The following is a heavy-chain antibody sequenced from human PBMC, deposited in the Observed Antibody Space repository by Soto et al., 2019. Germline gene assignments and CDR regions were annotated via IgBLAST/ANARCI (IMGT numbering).Heavy chain of an antibody. CDR3: AHAYGGRSLY. Sequence: QITLKESGPTLVKPTQTLTLTCTFSGFSLTTARVGVGWIRQPPGEALEWLAVIYWDDSKTYRPSLESRLTITKETSKNQVALTMTNMDSVDTATYYCAHAYGGRSLYWGQGTLVTVSS. V-gene: IGHV2-5*02. CDR2: IYWDDSK. CDR1: GFSLTTARVG. J-gene: IGHJ4*02. D-gene: IGHD1-26*01.